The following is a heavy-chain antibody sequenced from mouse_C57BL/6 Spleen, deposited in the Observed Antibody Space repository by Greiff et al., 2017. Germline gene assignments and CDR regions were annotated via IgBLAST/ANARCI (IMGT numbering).Heavy chain of an antibody. Sequence: VQLQQPGAELVKPGASVKLSCKASGYTFTSYWMHWVKQRPGQGLGWIGMIHPNSGSTNYNEKFKSKATLTVDKSSSTAYLQSSSLTSEDSAVYYCARERDYDVNWYFDVWGTGTTVTVSS. V-gene: IGHV1-64*01. CDR3: ARERDYDVNWYFDV. J-gene: IGHJ1*03. CDR1: GYTFTSYW. CDR2: IHPNSGST. D-gene: IGHD2-4*01.